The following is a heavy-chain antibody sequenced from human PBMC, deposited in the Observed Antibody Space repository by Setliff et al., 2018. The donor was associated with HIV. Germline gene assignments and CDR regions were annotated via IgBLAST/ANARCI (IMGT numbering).Heavy chain of an antibody. CDR2: ISYSGSAI. CDR3: AKAMGHLPYFFDS. CDR1: GFTFTNAW. J-gene: IGHJ4*02. V-gene: IGHV3-11*01. Sequence: LRLSCAASGFTFTNAWMSWVRQAPGKGLEWVAYISYSGSAIHYADSVKGRFTISRDNSKNMLYLQMDSLRAEDTAVYYCAKAMGHLPYFFDSWGQGTLVTVSS.